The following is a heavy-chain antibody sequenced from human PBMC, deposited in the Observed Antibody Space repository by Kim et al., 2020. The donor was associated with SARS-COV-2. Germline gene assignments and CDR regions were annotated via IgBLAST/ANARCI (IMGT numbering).Heavy chain of an antibody. J-gene: IGHJ6*02. V-gene: IGHV1-46*03. CDR3: ARDLSIAAGYGMDV. D-gene: IGHD6-25*01. Sequence: AQKYQGRVTITRDPSTITVSMELSSLRSEDTAVYYCARDLSIAAGYGMDVWGQGTTVTVSS.